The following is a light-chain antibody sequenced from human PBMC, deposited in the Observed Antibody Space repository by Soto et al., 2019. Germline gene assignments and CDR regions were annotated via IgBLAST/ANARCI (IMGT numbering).Light chain of an antibody. CDR3: QQYYSYPPVT. V-gene: IGKV1-8*01. CDR1: QGISSY. Sequence: AIRMTQSTSSFSASTGDRVTITCRASQGISSYLAWYQQKPGQDPKLLIYPASTLQSGVPSRFSGSGAGTDFTLTISCRQSEELATYDCQQYYSYPPVTFGQGTKVEI. CDR2: PAS. J-gene: IGKJ1*01.